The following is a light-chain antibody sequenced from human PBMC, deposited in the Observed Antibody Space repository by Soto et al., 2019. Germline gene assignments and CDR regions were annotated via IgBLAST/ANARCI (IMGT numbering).Light chain of an antibody. CDR3: QQYNNWPET. V-gene: IGKV3-15*01. CDR2: GAS. Sequence: EIVMTQSPVTLSVSPGERATLSCRASQSVSRNLAWYQQKPGQPPRLLIYGASTRATDIPARFSGSGSGTEFTLTISSLQSEDLAVYHCQQYNNWPETFGHGTKLEI. CDR1: QSVSRN. J-gene: IGKJ2*01.